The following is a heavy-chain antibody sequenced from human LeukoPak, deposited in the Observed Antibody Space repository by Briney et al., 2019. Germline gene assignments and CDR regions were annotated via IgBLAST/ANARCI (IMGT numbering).Heavy chain of an antibody. CDR2: IYPGDSDT. V-gene: IGHV5-51*01. J-gene: IGHJ4*02. CDR1: GYNFISYW. Sequence: GESLKISCKGSGYNFISYWIGWVRQMPGKGVEWMGIIYPGDSDTRYSPSFQGQVTISADRSIGPAYLQWSSLKASDTAMYYCATPHCGGECYLYWGQGTLITVTS. D-gene: IGHD2-21*01. CDR3: ATPHCGGECYLY.